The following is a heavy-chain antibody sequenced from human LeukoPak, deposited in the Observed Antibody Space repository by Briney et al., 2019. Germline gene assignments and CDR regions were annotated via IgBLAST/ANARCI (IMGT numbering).Heavy chain of an antibody. V-gene: IGHV4-4*07. CDR1: GGSISSYY. J-gene: IGHJ4*02. CDR3: ARGRAPGYYDFWSGYFFFDY. CDR2: IYTSGST. Sequence: PSETLSLTCTVSGGSISSYYWSWIRQPAGKGLEWIGRIYTSGSTNYNPSLKSRVTISVDTSKNQFSLKLSSVTAADTAVYYCARGRAPGYYDFWSGYFFFDYWGQGTLVTVSS. D-gene: IGHD3-3*01.